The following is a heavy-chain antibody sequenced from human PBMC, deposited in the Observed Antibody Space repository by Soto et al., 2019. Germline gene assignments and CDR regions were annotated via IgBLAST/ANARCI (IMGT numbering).Heavy chain of an antibody. CDR3: ARRDGSGSYVIYSAFDI. D-gene: IGHD3-10*01. CDR1: GYSFTSYW. V-gene: IGHV5-51*01. Sequence: PGESLKISCKGSGYSFTSYWIGWVRQMPGKGLEWMGIIYPGDSDTRYSPSSQGQVTISADKSISTAYLQWSSLKASDTAMYYCARRDGSGSYVIYSAFDIWGQGTMVTVSS. J-gene: IGHJ3*02. CDR2: IYPGDSDT.